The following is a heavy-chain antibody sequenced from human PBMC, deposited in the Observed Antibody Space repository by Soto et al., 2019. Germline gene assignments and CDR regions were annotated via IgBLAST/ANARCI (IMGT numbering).Heavy chain of an antibody. CDR1: GFTFSSYA. CDR2: ISGSGGST. Sequence: GGSLRLSCAASGFTFSSYAMSWVRQAPGKGLEWVSAISGSGGSTYYADSVKGRFTISRDNSKNTLYLQMNSLRAEDTAVYYWGKIGVPTVPLGDWMDPWGKGTRVTVSS. D-gene: IGHD3-16*01. V-gene: IGHV3-23*01. CDR3: GKIGVPTVPLGDWMDP. J-gene: IGHJ5*02.